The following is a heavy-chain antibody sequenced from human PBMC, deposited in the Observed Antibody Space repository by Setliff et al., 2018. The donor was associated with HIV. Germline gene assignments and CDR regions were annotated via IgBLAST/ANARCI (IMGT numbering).Heavy chain of an antibody. Sequence: SGPTLVNPTQTPTLTCTFSGLPLSTSGVGVGWIRQSPGKALEWLAFIYWNNNKHYSTSLKSRLTVTKDTSKNRVVFTMTNMDPVDTATYYCAYSGRQLRGPYFDFWGQGTPVTVSS. CDR1: GLPLSTSGVG. CDR3: AYSGRQLRGPYFDF. J-gene: IGHJ4*02. CDR2: IYWNNNK. D-gene: IGHD1-1*01. V-gene: IGHV2-5*01.